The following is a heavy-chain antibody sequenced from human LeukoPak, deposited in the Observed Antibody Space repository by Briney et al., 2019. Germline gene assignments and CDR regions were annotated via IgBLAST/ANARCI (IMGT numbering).Heavy chain of an antibody. V-gene: IGHV3-74*01. D-gene: IGHD6-13*01. Sequence: GGSLRLSCAASGFTFSGYWMRWVRQAPGEGLVWVSRISGDGSSITYADSVKGRFTVSRDNAKNTLYLQMDSLRADDTAVYYCARGRSTSSWYYFDYWGQGFLVTVSS. J-gene: IGHJ4*02. CDR1: GFTFSGYW. CDR3: ARGRSTSSWYYFDY. CDR2: ISGDGSSI.